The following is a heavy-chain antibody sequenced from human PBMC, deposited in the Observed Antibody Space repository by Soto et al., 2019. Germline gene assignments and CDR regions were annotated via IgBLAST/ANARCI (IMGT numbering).Heavy chain of an antibody. J-gene: IGHJ6*02. CDR3: ARVTGGCSSSSCSYYYYYYGMDV. CDR2: ISVYNGNT. D-gene: IGHD2-2*01. CDR1: GYTFTSYG. V-gene: IGHV1-18*01. Sequence: QVQLVQSGAEVKKPGASVKVSCKASGYTFTSYGISWVRQAPGQGLEWMGWISVYNGNTNYAQKLQGRVTMTTDTSTSTAYMELRSLRSDDTAVYYCARVTGGCSSSSCSYYYYYYGMDVWGQGTTVTVSS.